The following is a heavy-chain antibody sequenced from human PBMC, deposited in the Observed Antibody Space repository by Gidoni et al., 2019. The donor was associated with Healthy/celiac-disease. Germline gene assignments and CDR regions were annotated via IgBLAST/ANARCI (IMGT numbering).Heavy chain of an antibody. CDR3: ARDPGYGSGSYRY. CDR1: GFTFSSYW. CDR2: IKQDGSEK. D-gene: IGHD3-10*01. V-gene: IGHV3-7*03. Sequence: EVQLVESGGGLVQPGGSLRLSCAASGFTFSSYWMSWVRQAPGKGLEWVANIKQDGSEKYYVDSVKGRFTISRDNAKNSLYLQMNSLRAEDTAVYYCARDPGYGSGSYRYWGQGTLVTVSS. J-gene: IGHJ4*02.